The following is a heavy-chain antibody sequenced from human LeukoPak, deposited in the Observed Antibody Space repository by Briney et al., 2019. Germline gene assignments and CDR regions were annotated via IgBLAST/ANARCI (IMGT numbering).Heavy chain of an antibody. Sequence: GGSLRLSCAASGFTFSSYGMHWVRQAPGKGLEWVAVISNDGGNEYYADSVKGRFTISRDNSKNTLSLQMNSLRAEDTAVYYCAKDRGTSVWYLDYWGQGTLVTVSS. CDR3: AKDRGTSVWYLDY. V-gene: IGHV3-30*18. D-gene: IGHD6-19*01. CDR2: ISNDGGNE. CDR1: GFTFSSYG. J-gene: IGHJ4*02.